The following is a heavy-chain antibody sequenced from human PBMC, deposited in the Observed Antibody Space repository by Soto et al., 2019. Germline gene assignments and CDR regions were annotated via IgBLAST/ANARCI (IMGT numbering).Heavy chain of an antibody. D-gene: IGHD2-2*01. V-gene: IGHV1-18*01. CDR1: GYTFTSYG. CDR2: ISAYNGNT. J-gene: IGHJ3*02. CDR3: ARGFPYGSSTRKGPNDAFDI. Sequence: ASVKVSCKASGYTFTSYGISWVRQAPGQGLEWMGWISAYNGNTNYAQKLQGRVTMTTDTSTSTAYMELRSLRSDDTAVYYCARGFPYGSSTRKGPNDAFDIWGQGTMVTVSS.